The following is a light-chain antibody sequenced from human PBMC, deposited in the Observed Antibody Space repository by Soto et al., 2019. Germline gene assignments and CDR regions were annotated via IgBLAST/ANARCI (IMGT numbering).Light chain of an antibody. V-gene: IGKV3-20*01. CDR1: QSVNNNF. CDR3: QQYGGSPMT. Sequence: EIVLTQSPGTLSLSPGERATLSCRASQSVNNNFLAWYQQKPGQAPRLLIYGTSSRATGIPDRFSGSGSGTDFTLTISRLEPEDFAVYFCQQYGGSPMTFGQGTKVEIK. J-gene: IGKJ1*01. CDR2: GTS.